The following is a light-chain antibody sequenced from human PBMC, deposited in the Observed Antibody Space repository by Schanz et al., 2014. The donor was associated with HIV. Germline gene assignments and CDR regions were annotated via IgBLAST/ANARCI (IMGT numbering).Light chain of an antibody. CDR3: QQSGDSGGT. CDR2: GAS. J-gene: IGKJ4*01. V-gene: IGKV3-20*01. Sequence: IVMTQSPATLSLSPGERATLSCRASQSVSSNLAWYQQKSGQAPRLLIYGASNRATGIPDRFSGGGSGTDFTLTISRLEPEDFAVYYCQQSGDSGGTFGGGTKVDMK. CDR1: QSVSSN.